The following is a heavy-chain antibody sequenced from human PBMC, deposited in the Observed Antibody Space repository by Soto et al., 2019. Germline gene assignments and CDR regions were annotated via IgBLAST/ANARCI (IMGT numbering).Heavy chain of an antibody. J-gene: IGHJ4*02. CDR1: GFTFSNYA. CDR3: AKSLSGWYVFDN. CDR2: ISGSADST. V-gene: IGHV3-23*01. D-gene: IGHD6-19*01. Sequence: EAQLLDSGGGLVQPGGALRLSCAVSGFTFSNYAMSWVRQAPGKGLQWVSLISGSADSTRYADSVKGRFAISRDNSKNTLYLQMNSLRADDTAVYYCAKSLSGWYVFDNWGQGTLVTVSS.